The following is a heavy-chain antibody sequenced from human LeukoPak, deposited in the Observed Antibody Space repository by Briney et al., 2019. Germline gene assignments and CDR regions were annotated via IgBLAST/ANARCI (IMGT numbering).Heavy chain of an antibody. D-gene: IGHD1-26*01. V-gene: IGHV4-59*01. CDR1: GGSISTYY. CDR2: IYDSGST. Sequence: SETLSLTCTVSGGSISTYYWSWIRQPPGKGLECIGYIYDSGSTNYNPSLKSRVTISVDMSKNRFSLKLSSVTAADTAVYYCARESVYSGRYYDFDIWGQGTMVTVSS. CDR3: ARESVYSGRYYDFDI. J-gene: IGHJ3*02.